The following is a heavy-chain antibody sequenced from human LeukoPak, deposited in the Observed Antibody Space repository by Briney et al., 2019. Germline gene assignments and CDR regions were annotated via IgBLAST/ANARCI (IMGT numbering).Heavy chain of an antibody. CDR1: GGSISTSSYY. V-gene: IGHV4-39*01. CDR2: MFHSGST. D-gene: IGHD3-10*01. J-gene: IGHJ5*02. Sequence: SETLSLTCTVSGGSISTSSYYWGWIRQPPGKGLEWIGSMFHSGSTYDNPSRRSRVTISVDTSKNQFSLKLSSVTAADTAVYYCARAYGSGSYFHWFDPWGQGTLVTVSS. CDR3: ARAYGSGSYFHWFDP.